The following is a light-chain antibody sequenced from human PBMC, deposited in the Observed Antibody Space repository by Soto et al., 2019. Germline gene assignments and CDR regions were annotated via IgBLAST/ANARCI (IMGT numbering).Light chain of an antibody. CDR2: WAS. J-gene: IGKJ1*01. V-gene: IGKV4-1*01. Sequence: DIVMPQSPDSLAVSLGERATINCKSSQSVLYSSNNKNYLSWYQQKPGQPPKLLIYWASTRESGVPDRFSGSGSGTDFTLTISSLQAEDVEVYYCQQYYSTPWTFGQGTKVEIK. CDR1: QSVLYSSNNKNY. CDR3: QQYYSTPWT.